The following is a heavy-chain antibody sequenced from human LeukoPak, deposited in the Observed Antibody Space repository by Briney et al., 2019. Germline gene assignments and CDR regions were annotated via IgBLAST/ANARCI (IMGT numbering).Heavy chain of an antibody. CDR2: VSYTGRA. CDR1: GGALSGHY. CDR3: ARLLDNDISGDPDTFDV. D-gene: IGHD3-22*01. Sequence: SETLSLTCTVSGGALSGHYWSWIRQPPGKRLEWIGDVSYTGRAKYNPSLQSRVTISIDTSKSQSSLKLTSVTSADTAVYSCARLLDNDISGDPDTFDVWGQGTTVIVSS. J-gene: IGHJ3*01. V-gene: IGHV4-59*11.